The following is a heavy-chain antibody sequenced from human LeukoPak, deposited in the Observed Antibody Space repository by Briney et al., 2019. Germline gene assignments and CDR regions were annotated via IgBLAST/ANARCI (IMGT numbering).Heavy chain of an antibody. D-gene: IGHD2-2*01. CDR1: GFTFSSYG. CDR2: ISYDGSNK. V-gene: IGHV3-30*03. CDR3: ARDLAVTCSSTSCYRTFDY. Sequence: GGSLRLSCAASGFTFSSYGMHWVRQAPGKGLEWVAVISYDGSNKYYADSVKGRFTISRDNSKNTLYLQMNSLRAEDTAVYYCARDLAVTCSSTSCYRTFDYWGQGTLVTVSS. J-gene: IGHJ4*02.